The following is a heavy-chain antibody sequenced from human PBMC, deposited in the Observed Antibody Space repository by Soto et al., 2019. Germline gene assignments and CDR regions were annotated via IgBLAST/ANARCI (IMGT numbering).Heavy chain of an antibody. CDR1: GGPFSIPS. J-gene: IGHJ4*02. Sequence: SLKGCCEASGGPFSIPSLTWQRQGPGQGLEWMGGIIPIFGTTNYAQKFQGRVTITADESTRTTYMELSSLKSDDTAVYYWARERRPIESMDYWGEGPLVTVPS. CDR2: IIPIFGTT. V-gene: IGHV1-69*13. D-gene: IGHD2-15*01. CDR3: ARERRPIESMDY.